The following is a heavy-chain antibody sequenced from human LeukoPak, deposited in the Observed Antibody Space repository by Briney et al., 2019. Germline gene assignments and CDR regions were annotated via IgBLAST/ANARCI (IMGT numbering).Heavy chain of an antibody. CDR3: ARQDYDSSGYYSDY. Sequence: GGSLRLSCAASGFTVSSNYMSWVRQAPGKGLEWVSVIYSGGSTYYADSVKGRLTTSRDNSKNTLYLQMNSLRAEDTAVYYCARQDYDSSGYYSDYWGQGTLVTVSS. V-gene: IGHV3-53*01. J-gene: IGHJ4*02. CDR2: IYSGGST. D-gene: IGHD3-22*01. CDR1: GFTVSSNY.